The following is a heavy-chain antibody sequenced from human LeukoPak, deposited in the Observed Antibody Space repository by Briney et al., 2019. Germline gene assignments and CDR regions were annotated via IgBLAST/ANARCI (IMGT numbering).Heavy chain of an antibody. V-gene: IGHV1-24*01. D-gene: IGHD3-10*01. Sequence: ASVKVSCKVSGYTLTELSMHWVRQAPGKGLEWMGGFDPEDGETIYAQKFQGRVTMTEDTSTDTAYMELSSLRSEDTAVYYCATVFRDYGSGSSQVRWGQGTLVTVSS. CDR3: ATVFRDYGSGSSQVR. CDR1: GYTLTELS. CDR2: FDPEDGET. J-gene: IGHJ4*02.